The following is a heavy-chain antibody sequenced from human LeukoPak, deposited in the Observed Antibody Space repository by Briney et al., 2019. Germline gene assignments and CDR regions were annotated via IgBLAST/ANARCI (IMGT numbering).Heavy chain of an antibody. D-gene: IGHD1-26*01. CDR1: AFTFSSYA. CDR3: AKDQDVYSGSQS. CDR2: ISGIDSST. J-gene: IGHJ4*02. Sequence: PGGSLRLSCAASAFTFSSYAMSWVRQAPGNGLEWVSTISGIDSSTYYADSVRGRFTISRDNSKNTVFLQMNSLRVEDTAIYYCAKDQDVYSGSQSWGQGTLVTVSS. V-gene: IGHV3-23*01.